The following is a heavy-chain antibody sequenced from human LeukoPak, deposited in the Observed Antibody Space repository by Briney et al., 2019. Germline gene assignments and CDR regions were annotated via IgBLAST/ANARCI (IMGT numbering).Heavy chain of an antibody. CDR2: IYHSGST. CDR1: GYSISSGYY. D-gene: IGHD1-1*01. J-gene: IGHJ4*02. CDR3: ARGLEVGADRALDY. V-gene: IGHV4-38-2*01. Sequence: SETLSLTCAVSGYSISSGYYWGWIRQPPGKGLEWIGSIYHSGSTYYNPSLKSRVTISVDTSKNQFSLKLSSVTAADTAVYYCARGLEVGADRALDYWGQGTLVTVST.